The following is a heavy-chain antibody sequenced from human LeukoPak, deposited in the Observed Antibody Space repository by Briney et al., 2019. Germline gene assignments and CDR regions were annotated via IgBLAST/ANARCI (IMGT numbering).Heavy chain of an antibody. CDR2: IYHSGST. D-gene: IGHD3-3*01. V-gene: IGHV4-38-2*02. Sequence: SETLSLTCTVSGYSISSGYYWGWIRQPPGKGLEWIGSIYHSGSTYYNPSLKSRVTISVDTSKNQFSLKLSSVTAADTAVYYCARGTDYDFWSGYPTPNYYYYMDVWGKGTTVTVSS. CDR3: ARGTDYDFWSGYPTPNYYYYMDV. CDR1: GYSISSGYY. J-gene: IGHJ6*03.